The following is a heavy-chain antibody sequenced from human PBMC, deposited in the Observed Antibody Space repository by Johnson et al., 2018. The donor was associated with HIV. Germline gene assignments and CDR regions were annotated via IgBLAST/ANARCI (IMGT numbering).Heavy chain of an antibody. CDR3: ARGVSMFSSSWLESYAFDI. CDR2: MGTAGDR. D-gene: IGHD6-13*01. CDR1: GFTFSNSD. V-gene: IGHV3-13*01. J-gene: IGHJ3*02. Sequence: VLLVESGGGVVQPGGSLTLSCAASGFTFSNSDMHWVRQPTGQGLEWFSGMGTAGDRHYADSVNGRFTVSRENAKNSLHLQMNNLRAGDTAVYYCARGVSMFSSSWLESYAFDIWGQGTMVTVSS.